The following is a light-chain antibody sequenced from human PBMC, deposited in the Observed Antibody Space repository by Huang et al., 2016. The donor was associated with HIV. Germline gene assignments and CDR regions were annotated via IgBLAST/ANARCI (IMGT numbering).Light chain of an antibody. V-gene: IGKV1-16*02. CDR1: QGISYN. CDR3: LQYNAYPRT. Sequence: DIQMTQSPSSLSASVGDRVTLTCRASQGISYNLAWFQQKPGKAPQSLIYEASYLQSGVPSKFSGSGSGTDFTLTISSLQPEDFATYYCLQYNAYPRTFGQWTKVEIK. CDR2: EAS. J-gene: IGKJ1*01.